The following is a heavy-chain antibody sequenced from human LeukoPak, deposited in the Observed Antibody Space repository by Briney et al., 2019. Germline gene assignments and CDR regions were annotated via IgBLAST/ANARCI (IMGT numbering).Heavy chain of an antibody. CDR2: INHSGST. J-gene: IGHJ6*04. D-gene: IGHD6-13*01. Sequence: SETLSLTCAVYGGSFSGYNWSWIRQPPGKGLEWIGEINHSGSTNYNPSLKSRVTISVDTSKNQFSLKLSSVTAADTAVYYCARGRGAWGAAALLHYGMDVWGKGTTVTVSS. CDR1: GGSFSGYN. CDR3: ARGRGAWGAAALLHYGMDV. V-gene: IGHV4-34*01.